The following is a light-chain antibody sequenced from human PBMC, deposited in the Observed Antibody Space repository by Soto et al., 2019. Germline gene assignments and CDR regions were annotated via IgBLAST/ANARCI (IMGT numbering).Light chain of an antibody. J-gene: IGKJ5*01. CDR3: QQYNKGAIN. CDR2: VAS. V-gene: IGKV3-15*01. CDR1: QTVNSL. Sequence: EIILTQSPATLSVSPGERATLSCLASQTVNSLLAWYQQKPGQAPRLLIYVASTRATDTPARFSGSRFGTEFALTISSLQSEDFAVDYCQQYNKGAINFGQGTRLEIK.